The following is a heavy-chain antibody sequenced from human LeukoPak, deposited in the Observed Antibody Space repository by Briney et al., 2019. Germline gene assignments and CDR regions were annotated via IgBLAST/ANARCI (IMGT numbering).Heavy chain of an antibody. Sequence: GGSLRLSCAASGFTFSSYGMHWVRQAPGKGLEWVAFIRYDGSNKYYADSVKGRFTISRDNAKNSLYLQMNSLRAEDMALYYCAKGGPWGSDFWSGPFDYWGQGTLVTVSS. CDR3: AKGGPWGSDFWSGPFDY. J-gene: IGHJ4*02. V-gene: IGHV3-30*02. D-gene: IGHD3-3*01. CDR1: GFTFSSYG. CDR2: IRYDGSNK.